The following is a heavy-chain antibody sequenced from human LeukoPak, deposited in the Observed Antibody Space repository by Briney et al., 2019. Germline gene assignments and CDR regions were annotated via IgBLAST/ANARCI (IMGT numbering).Heavy chain of an antibody. D-gene: IGHD6-13*01. CDR3: ARADPWYSSSWYLGKNWFDP. Sequence: GASVKVSCKASGYTFTSYYMHWVRQAPGQGLEWMGWIIPKSGDTSYAQKFQGRVTMTRDTSISTAYMELSRLRSDDTAVYYCARADPWYSSSWYLGKNWFDPWGQGTLVTVSS. CDR2: IIPKSGDT. CDR1: GYTFTSYY. V-gene: IGHV1-2*02. J-gene: IGHJ5*02.